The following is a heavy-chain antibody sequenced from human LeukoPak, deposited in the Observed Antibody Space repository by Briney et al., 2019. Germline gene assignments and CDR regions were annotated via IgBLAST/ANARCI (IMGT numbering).Heavy chain of an antibody. J-gene: IGHJ4*02. V-gene: IGHV3-11*01. D-gene: IGHD6-19*01. CDR1: GFTFSDYE. CDR3: GRNLHSTGWPEVDF. Sequence: GGSLRLSCAASGFTFSDYEMGWIRQAPGKGLEWVSYITTSGDPKYYADSVQGRFTISRDNAKNSLSLQMNNLAAADTAVYYCGRNLHSTGWPEVDFWGQGTLVTVSS. CDR2: ITTSGDPK.